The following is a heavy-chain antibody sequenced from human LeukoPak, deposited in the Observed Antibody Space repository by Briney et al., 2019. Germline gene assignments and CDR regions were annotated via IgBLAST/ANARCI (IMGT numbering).Heavy chain of an antibody. D-gene: IGHD1-26*01. CDR3: ASFHTGEKVEATDY. Sequence: PSETLSLTCTVSGGSISSSSYYWGWIRQPPGKGLEWIGSIYYSGSTYYNPSLKSRVTISVDTSKNQFSLKLSSVTAADTAVYYCASFHTGEKVEATDYWGQGTLVTVSS. CDR1: GGSISSSSYY. V-gene: IGHV4-39*07. J-gene: IGHJ4*02. CDR2: IYYSGST.